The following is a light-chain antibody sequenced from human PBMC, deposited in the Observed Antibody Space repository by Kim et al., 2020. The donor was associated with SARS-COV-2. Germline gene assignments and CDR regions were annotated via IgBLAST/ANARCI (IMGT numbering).Light chain of an antibody. CDR3: SSYTSSSTWV. CDR1: SSDVGDYDY. J-gene: IGLJ3*02. V-gene: IGLV2-14*03. CDR2: DVS. Sequence: GQSITISGTGTSSDVGDYDYVSWYQQHPGKAPKLMIYDVSERPSGVSYRFSGSKSGNTASLTISRLRAEDEADYYCSSYTSSSTWVFGGGTQLTVL.